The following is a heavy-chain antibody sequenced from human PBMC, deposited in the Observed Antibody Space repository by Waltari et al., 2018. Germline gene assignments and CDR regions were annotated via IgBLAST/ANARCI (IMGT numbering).Heavy chain of an antibody. V-gene: IGHV3-9*01. Sequence: EVQLVESGGGLVQPGRSLRLSCAASGFTFDDYTMHWVRQAPGTGLEWVSGISWNSGSIGYADSVKGRFTISRDNAKNSLYLQMNSLRAEDTALYYCAKSKYYGSGSYYGVYYFDYWGQGTLVTVSS. CDR1: GFTFDDYT. D-gene: IGHD3-10*01. CDR3: AKSKYYGSGSYYGVYYFDY. J-gene: IGHJ4*02. CDR2: ISWNSGSI.